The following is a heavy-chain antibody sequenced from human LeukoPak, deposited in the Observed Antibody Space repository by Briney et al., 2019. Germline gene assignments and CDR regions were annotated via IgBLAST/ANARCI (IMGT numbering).Heavy chain of an antibody. D-gene: IGHD3-10*01. Sequence: PAETLSLLCTVSGGSISSSSYYWGWIRQPPGKGLEWIGSIYYSGSTYYNPSLKSRVTISVDTSKNQFSLKLSSVTAADTAIYYCERGGYYGSGNDFRFDPGGQGTLVTVSS. J-gene: IGHJ5*02. CDR3: ERGGYYGSGNDFRFDP. V-gene: IGHV4-39*07. CDR1: GGSISSSSYY. CDR2: IYYSGST.